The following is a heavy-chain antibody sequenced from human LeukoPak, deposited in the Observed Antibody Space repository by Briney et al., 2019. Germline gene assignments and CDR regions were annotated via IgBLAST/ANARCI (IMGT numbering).Heavy chain of an antibody. D-gene: IGHD6-19*01. J-gene: IGHJ3*02. CDR2: ISSSSSYI. V-gene: IGHV3-21*01. CDR1: GFTFSSYS. CDR3: ARRGGYSSGWYGPHDAFDI. Sequence: PGGSLRLSCAASGFTFSSYSMNWVRQAPGKGLEWVSSISSSSSYIYYADSVKGRFTISRDSAKNSLYLQMNSLRAEDTAVYYCARRGGYSSGWYGPHDAFDIWGQGTMVTVSS.